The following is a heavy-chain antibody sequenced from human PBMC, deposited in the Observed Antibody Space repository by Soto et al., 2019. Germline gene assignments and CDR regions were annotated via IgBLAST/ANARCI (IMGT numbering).Heavy chain of an antibody. Sequence: SVKLSCKASGGTFNTYTFSWVRQAPGQGLEWMGSILPIMGSVNYAHDFRGRLSITADPSTTTAYMELTSLTSHDTAMYYCARIPRYSYATSDPLDNWGQGTLVTVSS. CDR2: ILPIMGSV. D-gene: IGHD2-15*01. J-gene: IGHJ4*02. V-gene: IGHV1-69*08. CDR3: ARIPRYSYATSDPLDN. CDR1: GGTFNTYT.